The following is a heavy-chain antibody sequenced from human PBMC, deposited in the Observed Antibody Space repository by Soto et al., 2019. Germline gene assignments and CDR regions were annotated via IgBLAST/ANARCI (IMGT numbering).Heavy chain of an antibody. CDR2: ISYDGSNK. Sequence: QVQLVESGGGVVQPGRSLRLSCAASGFTFSSYAMHWVRQAPGKGLEWVAVISYDGSNKYYADSVKGRFTISRDNSKNTLYLQMNSLRAEDTAVYYCARDKTVADNYYYYGMDVWGQGTTVTVSS. CDR3: ARDKTVADNYYYYGMDV. CDR1: GFTFSSYA. J-gene: IGHJ6*02. V-gene: IGHV3-30-3*01. D-gene: IGHD6-19*01.